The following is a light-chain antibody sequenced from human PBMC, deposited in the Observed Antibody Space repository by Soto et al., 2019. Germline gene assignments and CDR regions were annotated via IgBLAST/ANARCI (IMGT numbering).Light chain of an antibody. J-gene: IGKJ1*01. CDR2: SAS. Sequence: EIVMTQSPVTLSLSPGERATLSCRTSQSVRSNLAWYQQKPGQAPRLLIYSASTRVTGIPARFSGSGFGTEFTLTISSLQSEDFAVYFCQQYDNWPPWTFGQGTKVDIK. CDR1: QSVRSN. V-gene: IGKV3-15*01. CDR3: QQYDNWPPWT.